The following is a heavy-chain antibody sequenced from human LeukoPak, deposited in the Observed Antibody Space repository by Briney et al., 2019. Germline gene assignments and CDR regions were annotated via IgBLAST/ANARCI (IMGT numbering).Heavy chain of an antibody. CDR3: AKVGPVHGDYSTSMDV. CDR1: GFTFDDYA. Sequence: GGSLRLSCAASGFTFDDYAMHWVRQAPGKGLEWVSGISWNSGSIGYADSVKGRFTISRDNAKNSLYLQMNSLRAEDTALYYCAKVGPVHGDYSTSMDVWGQGTTVTVSS. V-gene: IGHV3-9*01. J-gene: IGHJ6*02. D-gene: IGHD4-17*01. CDR2: ISWNSGSI.